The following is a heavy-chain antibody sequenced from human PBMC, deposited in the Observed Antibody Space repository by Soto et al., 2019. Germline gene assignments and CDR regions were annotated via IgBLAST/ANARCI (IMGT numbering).Heavy chain of an antibody. CDR2: IHYSGGA. CDR3: ARGRDYYYYMDV. J-gene: IGHJ6*03. Sequence: SETLSLTCTVSGGSISSGGYYWSWIRQHPGKGLEWIGYIHYSGGASYNPSLKSRVTISVDTSKNQFSLRLSSVTAADTAVYYCARGRDYYYYMDVWGKGTTVTVSS. CDR1: GGSISSGGYY. V-gene: IGHV4-31*03.